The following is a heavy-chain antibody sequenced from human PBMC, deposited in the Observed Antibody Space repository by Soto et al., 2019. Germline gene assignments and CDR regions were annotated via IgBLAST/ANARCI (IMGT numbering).Heavy chain of an antibody. J-gene: IGHJ2*01. CDR3: ARQHYDFWSGSDIGSSYFDF. V-gene: IGHV5-51*01. D-gene: IGHD3-3*01. CDR1: GYYFTDYW. Sequence: GESLKISCHASGYYFTDYWIGWVRQMPGKGLEWMGIIHPRDSDTKYSPSFQGHVTFSVDTSISTAFLQWNSLKAPDSAIYYCARQHYDFWSGSDIGSSYFDFWGRGTQVTVSS. CDR2: IHPRDSDT.